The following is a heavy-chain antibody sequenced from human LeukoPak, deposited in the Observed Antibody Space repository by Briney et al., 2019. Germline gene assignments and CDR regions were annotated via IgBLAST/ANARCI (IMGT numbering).Heavy chain of an antibody. D-gene: IGHD2-8*01. CDR1: SPPLSSYA. CDR2: INPNTRGT. J-gene: IGHJ4*02. CDR3: ASINCNNGVCYNFDY. Sequence: CQASSPPLSSYALSGERQAPRHGRMCIECINPNTRGTKHAQKFEGRVTMPTDTSIRTAYIELRRLRSHDTAVYYCASINCNNGVCYNFDYWGQGTLVTVSS. V-gene: IGHV1-2*02.